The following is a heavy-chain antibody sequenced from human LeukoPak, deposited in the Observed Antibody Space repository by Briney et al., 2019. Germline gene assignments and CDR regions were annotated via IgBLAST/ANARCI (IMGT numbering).Heavy chain of an antibody. J-gene: IGHJ6*02. Sequence: PGGSLRLSCTASGFMFSGYWLSWVRQAPGKGLEWVSSISSSSSYIYYADSVKGRFTISRDNAKNSLYLQMNSLRAEDTAVYYCARDSFGSYYYYGMDVWGQGTTVTVSS. V-gene: IGHV3-21*01. CDR3: ARDSFGSYYYYGMDV. CDR1: GFMFSGYW. CDR2: ISSSSSYI. D-gene: IGHD3-10*01.